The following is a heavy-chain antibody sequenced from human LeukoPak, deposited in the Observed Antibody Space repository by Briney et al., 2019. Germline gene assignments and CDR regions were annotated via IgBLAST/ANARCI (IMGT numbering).Heavy chain of an antibody. V-gene: IGHV3-73*01. Sequence: GGSLRLSCAASGFTFSGSAMHWVRQASGKGLEWVGRIRSKANSYATAYAASVKGRFTISRDDSKNTAYLQMNSLKTEDAAVYYCTRLIYGDSDYWGQGTLVTVSS. CDR1: GFTFSGSA. CDR2: IRSKANSYAT. D-gene: IGHD4-17*01. J-gene: IGHJ4*02. CDR3: TRLIYGDSDY.